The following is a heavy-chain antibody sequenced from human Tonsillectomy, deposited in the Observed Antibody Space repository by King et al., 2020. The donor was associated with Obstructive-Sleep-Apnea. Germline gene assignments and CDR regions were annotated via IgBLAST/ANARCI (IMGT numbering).Heavy chain of an antibody. D-gene: IGHD1/OR15-1a*01. J-gene: IGHJ4*02. Sequence: ITLKESGPTLVKPPQTLTLTCTFSGFSFTTGEVGVAWIRQPPGKALEWLALIYWDDDKRYSPSLKSRVTITKDTSKHQVVLTMTDMDPVDTATYYCAHRPRRTYYFDYWVQGTLVTVSS. CDR3: AHRPRRTYYFDY. CDR1: GFSFTTGEVG. CDR2: IYWDDDK. V-gene: IGHV2-5*02.